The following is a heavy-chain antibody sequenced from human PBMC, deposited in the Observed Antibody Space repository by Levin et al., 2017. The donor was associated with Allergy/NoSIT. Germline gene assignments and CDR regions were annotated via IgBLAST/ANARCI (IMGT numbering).Heavy chain of an antibody. CDR2: IYYSGST. V-gene: IGHV4-59*01. Sequence: SETLSLTCTVSGGSISSYYWSWIRQPPWKGLEWIGYIYYSGSTNYNPSLKSRVTISVDTSKNQFSLKLSSVTAADTAVYYCARVGYSYGFGLGAFDIWGQGTMVTVSS. J-gene: IGHJ3*02. CDR3: ARVGYSYGFGLGAFDI. D-gene: IGHD5-18*01. CDR1: GGSISSYY.